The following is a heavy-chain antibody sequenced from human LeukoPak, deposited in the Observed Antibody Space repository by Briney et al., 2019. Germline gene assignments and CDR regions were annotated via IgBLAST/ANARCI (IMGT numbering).Heavy chain of an antibody. CDR2: INHSGST. D-gene: IGHD6-13*01. Sequence: PGGSLRLSCVASGFTFSSYSFNWVRQPPGKGLEWIGEINHSGSTNYNPSLKSRVTISVDTSKNQFSLKLSSVTAADTAVYYCARAEGTTGIAAAGTFDYWGQGTLVTVSS. CDR3: ARAEGTTGIAAAGTFDY. J-gene: IGHJ4*02. CDR1: GFTFSSYS. V-gene: IGHV4-34*01.